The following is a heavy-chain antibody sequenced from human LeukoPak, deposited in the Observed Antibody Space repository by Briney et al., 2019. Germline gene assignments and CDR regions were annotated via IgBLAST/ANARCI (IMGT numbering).Heavy chain of an antibody. V-gene: IGHV1-69*05. CDR2: IIPIFGTA. CDR1: GYTFITYG. D-gene: IGHD6-6*01. J-gene: IGHJ5*02. CDR3: AREESSSDSRWFDP. Sequence: SVKVSCKASGYTFITYGISWVRQAPGQGREWRGGIIPIFGTANYAQKFQGRVTITTDESTSTAYMELSSLRSEDTAVYYCAREESSSDSRWFDPWGQGTLVTVSS.